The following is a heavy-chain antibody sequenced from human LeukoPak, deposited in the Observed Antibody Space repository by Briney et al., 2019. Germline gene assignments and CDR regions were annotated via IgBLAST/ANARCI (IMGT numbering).Heavy chain of an antibody. Sequence: PSETLSLTCTVSGGSISSGSYYWSWIRQPAGKGLEWIGRIYTSGSTNYNPSLKSRVTISVDTSKNQFSLKLSSVTAADTAVYYCARSRYGFSPYLDYWGQGTLVTVSS. CDR2: IYTSGST. J-gene: IGHJ4*02. V-gene: IGHV4-61*02. CDR1: GGSISSGSYY. D-gene: IGHD5-18*01. CDR3: ARSRYGFSPYLDY.